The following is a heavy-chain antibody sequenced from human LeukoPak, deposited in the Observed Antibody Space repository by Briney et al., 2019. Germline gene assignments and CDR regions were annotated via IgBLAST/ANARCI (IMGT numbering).Heavy chain of an antibody. CDR1: GFTFSSYV. J-gene: IGHJ4*02. Sequence: GRSLRPSCAASGFTFSSYVMHWVRQAPGKGLEWAAVIWADGSNKYYADSVKGRFTISRDNFKNTLYLEMNSLRAEDTAVYYCVRDGIRGALEYWGQGILFTVSS. CDR2: IWADGSNK. D-gene: IGHD3-10*01. V-gene: IGHV3-33*01. CDR3: VRDGIRGALEY.